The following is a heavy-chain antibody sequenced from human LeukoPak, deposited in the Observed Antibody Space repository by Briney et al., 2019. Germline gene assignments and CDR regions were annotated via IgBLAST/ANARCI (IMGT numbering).Heavy chain of an antibody. D-gene: IGHD3-10*01. CDR1: GFTFGDYA. CDR3: IREAWYGSGSYYEKVFDY. CDR2: IRSKAYDGTT. Sequence: PGRSLRLSCTASGFTFGDYAMSWVRQAPGKGLEWVGFIRSKAYDGTTEYAASVKGRFTISRDDSKSIAYLQMNSLKTEDTAVYYCIREAWYGSGSYYEKVFDYWGQGTLVTVSS. J-gene: IGHJ4*02. V-gene: IGHV3-49*04.